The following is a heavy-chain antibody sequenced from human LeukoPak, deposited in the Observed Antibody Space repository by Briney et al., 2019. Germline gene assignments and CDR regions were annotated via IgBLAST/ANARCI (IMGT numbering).Heavy chain of an antibody. V-gene: IGHV3-15*01. CDR3: TTDITETYISHFDY. D-gene: IGHD4-11*01. CDR1: GFTFSNAW. CDR2: IKSKTDGGTT. J-gene: IGHJ4*02. Sequence: GGSLRLSCAASGFTFSNAWMSWVRQAPGKGLEWVGRIKSKTDGGTTDYAAPVKGRFTISRDDSKNTLYLQMNSLKTEDTAVYYCTTDITETYISHFDYWGQGTLVTVSS.